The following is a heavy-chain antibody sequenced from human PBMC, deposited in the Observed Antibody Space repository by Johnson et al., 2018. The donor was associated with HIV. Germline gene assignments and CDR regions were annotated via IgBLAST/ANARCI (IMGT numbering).Heavy chain of an antibody. D-gene: IGHD1-26*01. CDR3: ARGGVGDVFDI. CDR1: GFTVSSNY. V-gene: IGHV3-7*01. CDR2: IKEDGSEK. Sequence: VQLVESGGVVVQPGGSLRLSCAASGFTVSSNYMSWVRQAPGKGLEWVANIKEDGSEKFYVDSVKGRFTISRDNSKNTLYLQMNSLRAEDTAVYYCARGGVGDVFDIWGQGTMVTVSS. J-gene: IGHJ3*02.